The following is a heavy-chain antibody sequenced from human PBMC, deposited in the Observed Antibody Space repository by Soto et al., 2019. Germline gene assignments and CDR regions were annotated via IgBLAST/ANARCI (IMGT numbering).Heavy chain of an antibody. CDR1: GFTFSNYA. Sequence: EVQLLESGGGLVQPGGSLRLSCAASGFTFSNYAMSWVRQAPGKGLEWVTATSGSGGDTYYADSVWGRFTISRDTYKNPLYLKMNSLRAEDTAVYYWAKSNVHLCPNTWSDYWGQGTLVPVSS. J-gene: IGHJ4*02. V-gene: IGHV3-23*01. D-gene: IGHD5-18*01. CDR3: AKSNVHLCPNTWSDY. CDR2: TSGSGGDT.